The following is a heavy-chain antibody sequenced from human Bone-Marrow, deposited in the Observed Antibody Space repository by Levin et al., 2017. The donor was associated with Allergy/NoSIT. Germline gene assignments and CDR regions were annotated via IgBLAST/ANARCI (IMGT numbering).Heavy chain of an antibody. CDR3: ARDVYGSGSVDGLDI. J-gene: IGHJ3*02. CDR1: GDSINSHNSF. D-gene: IGHD3-10*01. Sequence: PSETLSLTCTVSGDSINSHNSFWGWIRQPPGKGLEWIGCIFYSGSTYYNPSLKSRVTISVDTSKSRFSLKLESVTAADTAVYYCARDVYGSGSVDGLDIWGQGTRVTVSS. CDR2: IFYSGST. V-gene: IGHV4-39*01.